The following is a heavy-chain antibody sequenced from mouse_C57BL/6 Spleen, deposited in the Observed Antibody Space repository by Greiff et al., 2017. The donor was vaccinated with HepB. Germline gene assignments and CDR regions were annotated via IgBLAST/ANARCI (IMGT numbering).Heavy chain of an antibody. D-gene: IGHD2-10*01. CDR2: INPNNGGT. CDR1: GYTFTDYY. CDR3: ARLGILLGAMDY. Sequence: VQLQQSGPELVKPGASVKISCKASGYTFTDYYMNWVKQSHGKSLEWIGDINPNNGGTSYNQKFKGKATLTVDKSSSTAYMELRSLTSEDSAVYYCARLGILLGAMDYWGQGTSVTVSS. V-gene: IGHV1-26*01. J-gene: IGHJ4*01.